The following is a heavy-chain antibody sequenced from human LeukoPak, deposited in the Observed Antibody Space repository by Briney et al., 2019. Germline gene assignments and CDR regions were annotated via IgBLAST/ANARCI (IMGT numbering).Heavy chain of an antibody. J-gene: IGHJ3*02. V-gene: IGHV3-30*02. Sequence: GGSLRLSCAASGFTFSSYGMFWVRQAPGKGLEWVASIRYDGSSKYYADSVKGRFTISRDNSKNTLYLQMNSLRAEDMALYYCAKAPSSSWFDDAFDIWGQGTMVTVSS. CDR1: GFTFSSYG. CDR3: AKAPSSSWFDDAFDI. D-gene: IGHD6-13*01. CDR2: IRYDGSSK.